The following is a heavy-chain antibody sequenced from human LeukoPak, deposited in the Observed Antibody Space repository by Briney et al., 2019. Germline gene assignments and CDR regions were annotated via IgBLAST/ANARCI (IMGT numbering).Heavy chain of an antibody. Sequence: SSQTLSLTCTVSGGSISSGSYYWSWIRQPAGKGLEWIGRIYTSGSTNYNPSLKSRVTISVDTSKNQFSLKLSSVTAADTAVYYCARLKDYYYSYMDVWGKGTTVTISS. V-gene: IGHV4-61*02. CDR1: GGSISSGSYY. J-gene: IGHJ6*03. CDR3: ARLKDYYYSYMDV. CDR2: IYTSGST.